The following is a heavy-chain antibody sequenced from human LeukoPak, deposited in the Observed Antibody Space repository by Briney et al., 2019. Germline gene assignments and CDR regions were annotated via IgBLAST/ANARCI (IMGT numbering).Heavy chain of an antibody. CDR3: ARGTPGAFDI. D-gene: IGHD1-14*01. J-gene: IGHJ3*02. Sequence: SETLSLTCTVSGGSISSYYWSWIRKPPGKGLEWIGYIYYSGSTNYNPSLKSRVTISVDTSKNQFSLKLSSVTAADTAVYYCARGTPGAFDIWGQGTMVTVSS. CDR2: IYYSGST. CDR1: GGSISSYY. V-gene: IGHV4-59*01.